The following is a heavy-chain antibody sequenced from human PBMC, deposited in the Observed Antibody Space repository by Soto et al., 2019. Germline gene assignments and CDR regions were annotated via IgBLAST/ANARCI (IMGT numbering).Heavy chain of an antibody. Sequence: QVQLQESGPGLVEPSETLSLSCTVSGGSMSSYYWSWIRLPPGKPMEWIGYVHDSWGAAYNPSLRSRVAISLDTSKSQFSLSLTSVSATDTAMYYCVRQGYGPLHGLVDVWGQGTTVTVSS. CDR1: GGSMSSYY. V-gene: IGHV4-59*08. CDR3: VRQGYGPLHGLVDV. J-gene: IGHJ6*02. CDR2: VHDSWGA. D-gene: IGHD5-18*01.